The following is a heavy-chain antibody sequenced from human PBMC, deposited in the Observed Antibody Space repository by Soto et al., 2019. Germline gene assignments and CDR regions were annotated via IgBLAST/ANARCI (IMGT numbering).Heavy chain of an antibody. CDR1: GFTFSNFV. Sequence: RLSCAASGFTFSNFVIHWVRQAPGKGLEWVAVIWHDGGNKYYADSVKGRFSISRDNSKNTLYLQMNSLRAEDTAVYYCARNGDGFDYWGQGTLVTVSS. D-gene: IGHD7-27*01. CDR3: ARNGDGFDY. J-gene: IGHJ4*02. CDR2: IWHDGGNK. V-gene: IGHV3-33*01.